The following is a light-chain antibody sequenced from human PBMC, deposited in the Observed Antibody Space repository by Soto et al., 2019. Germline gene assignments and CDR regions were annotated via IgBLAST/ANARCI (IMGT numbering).Light chain of an antibody. CDR3: QQYNSYPIT. Sequence: DIQMTQSPSSLSASVGDRVTITCRASQDISNYLAWFQQKPGKAPTSLIYAASSLQSGVPSNFSGSGSGTDFTLTISSLRPEDFATYYCQQYNSYPITFGQGTRLEIK. J-gene: IGKJ5*01. CDR1: QDISNY. V-gene: IGKV1-16*02. CDR2: AAS.